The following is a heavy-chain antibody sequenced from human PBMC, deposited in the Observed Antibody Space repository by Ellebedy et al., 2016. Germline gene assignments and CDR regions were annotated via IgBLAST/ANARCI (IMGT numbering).Heavy chain of an antibody. CDR2: ISSYNGNT. V-gene: IGHV1-18*01. CDR3: VRDGGNYYDSSGYEDY. J-gene: IGHJ4*02. Sequence: ASVKVSXXATGYSIRSFGMSWVRQAPGLGLEWMGWISSYNGNTNYAQRFQDRVTMTTDTSTSTAYMELRSLRSDDTAVYYCVRDGGNYYDSSGYEDYWGQGTLVTVSS. CDR1: GYSIRSFG. D-gene: IGHD3-22*01.